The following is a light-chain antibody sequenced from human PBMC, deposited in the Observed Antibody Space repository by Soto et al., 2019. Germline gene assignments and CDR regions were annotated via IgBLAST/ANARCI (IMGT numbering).Light chain of an antibody. J-gene: IGLJ3*02. CDR3: SSYTSSSTLV. Sequence: QSVLTQPASVSGSPGQSITISCTGTSSDAGSYNYVSWYQQHPGKAPKLMIYEVSNRPSGVSNRFSGSKSGNTASLTISGLQAEDEADYYCSSYTSSSTLVFGGGTKLTVL. CDR2: EVS. CDR1: SSDAGSYNY. V-gene: IGLV2-14*01.